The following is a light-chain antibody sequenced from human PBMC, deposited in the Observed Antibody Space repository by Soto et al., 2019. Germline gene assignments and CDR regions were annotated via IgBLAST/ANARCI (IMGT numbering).Light chain of an antibody. J-gene: IGKJ1*01. V-gene: IGKV3-15*01. CDR1: QSVSSN. CDR3: QHYNNWPRT. Sequence: EIVMTQSPATLSVSPGERATLSCRASQSVSSNLAWYQQKPGQAPRLLINGASTRATGIPARFSGSGSGTEFTLTISSLQSEDFAVYECQHYNNWPRTFGQGTKVEIK. CDR2: GAS.